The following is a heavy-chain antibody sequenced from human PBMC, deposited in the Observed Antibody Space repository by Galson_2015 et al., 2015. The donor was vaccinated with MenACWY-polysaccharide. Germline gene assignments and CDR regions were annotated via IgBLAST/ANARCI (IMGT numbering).Heavy chain of an antibody. CDR1: GFTFSSYA. Sequence: SLRLSCAASGFTFSSYAMNWVRQAPGKGLEWISIVSGSGSSTYYADSVKGRFTISRDNSKNTLYLQMNSLRAEDTAIYYCAKGQKTTGFDYWGQGSLLTVSS. J-gene: IGHJ4*02. D-gene: IGHD4-17*01. CDR2: VSGSGSST. V-gene: IGHV3-23*01. CDR3: AKGQKTTGFDY.